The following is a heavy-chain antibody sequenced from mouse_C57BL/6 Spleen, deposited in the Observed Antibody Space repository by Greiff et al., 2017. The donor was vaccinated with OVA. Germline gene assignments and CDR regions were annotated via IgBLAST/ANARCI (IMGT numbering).Heavy chain of an antibody. CDR3: GRECYDYPYAY. D-gene: IGHD2-4*01. J-gene: IGHJ3*01. CDR1: GYTFTSYW. CDR2: IDPSDSET. Sequence: QVQLQQPGAELVRPGSSVKLSCTASGYTFTSYWLQWVKQRPIRGLEWIGNIDPSDSETHYNQKFKNKTTLTVDKSSSTAYMQLSSLTSADAAVYYCGRECYDYPYAYWGQGTLVTVSA. V-gene: IGHV1-52*01.